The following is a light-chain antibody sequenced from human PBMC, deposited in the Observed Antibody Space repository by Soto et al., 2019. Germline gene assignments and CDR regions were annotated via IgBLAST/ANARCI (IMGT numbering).Light chain of an antibody. V-gene: IGKV2-28*01. CDR3: QQLRMYPST. CDR1: QSLLHSNGYNY. J-gene: IGKJ4*01. Sequence: DIVMTQYPLSLPVTTGEPASISCRSSQSLLHSNGYNYLDWYLQKPGQSPQLLIYLGSNRASGVPDRFSGSGSGTDFALTITSLQAEDFATYYCQQLRMYPSTFGGGTKVDIK. CDR2: LGS.